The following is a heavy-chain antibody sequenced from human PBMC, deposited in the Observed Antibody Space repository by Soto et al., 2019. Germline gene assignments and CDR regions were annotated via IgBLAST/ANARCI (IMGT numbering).Heavy chain of an antibody. V-gene: IGHV1-18*01. J-gene: IGHJ4*02. CDR3: ARDSGSYMYVSD. CDR1: GYTFTSSG. CDR2: ISAYNGET. Sequence: QVQLVQSGAEVKKPGASVKVSCKASGYTFTSSGSSWLRQPPGQGLEWMAWISAYNGETHYAQKFQGRVTMTTDTSTSTSYMELRSLRSDDTAVYYCARDSGSYMYVSDWGQGTLVTVSS. D-gene: IGHD1-26*01.